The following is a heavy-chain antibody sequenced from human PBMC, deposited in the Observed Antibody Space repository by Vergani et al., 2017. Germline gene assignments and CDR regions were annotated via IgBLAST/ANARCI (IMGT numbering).Heavy chain of an antibody. CDR3: ARDPGSSSWYDWFDP. CDR2: ISSSSSYI. D-gene: IGHD6-13*01. CDR1: GFTFSSYS. V-gene: IGHV3-21*01. Sequence: EVQLVESGGGLVKPGGSLTLSCAASGFTFSSYSTNWVRQARWKGLEWVSSISSSSSYIYYADSVKGRFTISRDNAKNSLYLQMNSLRAEDTAVYYCARDPGSSSWYDWFDPWGQGTLVTVSS. J-gene: IGHJ5*02.